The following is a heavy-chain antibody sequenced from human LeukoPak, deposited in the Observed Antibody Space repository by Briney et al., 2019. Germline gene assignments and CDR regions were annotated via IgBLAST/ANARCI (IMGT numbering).Heavy chain of an antibody. CDR1: GASISSYY. Sequence: SETLSLTCTVSGASISSYYWTWIRQPPGKGLEWIGYILYSRSTYYNPSLKSRVTISADTPKNQFSLNLSSVTAADTAVYYCARFGAAAGTDFWGQGTVVTVSS. V-gene: IGHV4-59*08. CDR2: ILYSRST. CDR3: ARFGAAAGTDF. D-gene: IGHD6-13*01. J-gene: IGHJ4*02.